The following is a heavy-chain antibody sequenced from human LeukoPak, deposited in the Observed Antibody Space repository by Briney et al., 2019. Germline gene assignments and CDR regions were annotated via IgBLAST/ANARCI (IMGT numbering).Heavy chain of an antibody. CDR1: GGSLRSSNYY. Sequence: SETLSLTCTVSGGSLRSSNYYWGWVRQPPGKGLEWIGTIYYSGSTNYNPSLKSRVTISVDTSKNQFSLKLTSMTAADTAVYYCAREGRDSYDSSGYSPDYWGQGALVTVSS. J-gene: IGHJ4*02. CDR2: IYYSGST. D-gene: IGHD3-22*01. V-gene: IGHV4-39*07. CDR3: AREGRDSYDSSGYSPDY.